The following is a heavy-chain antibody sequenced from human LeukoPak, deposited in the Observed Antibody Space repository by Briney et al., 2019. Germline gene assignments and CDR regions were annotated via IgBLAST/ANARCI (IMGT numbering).Heavy chain of an antibody. CDR3: ANGDGRVAALDY. D-gene: IGHD2-15*01. V-gene: IGHV3-23*01. J-gene: IGHJ4*02. Sequence: PGGSLRLSCAASGFTFSSYAMSWVRQAPGKGLEWVSGITGGGGSTYYADSVKGRFTISRGNSKNTLYLQMSSLRAEDTAVYYCANGDGRVAALDYWGQGTLVTVSS. CDR1: GFTFSSYA. CDR2: ITGGGGST.